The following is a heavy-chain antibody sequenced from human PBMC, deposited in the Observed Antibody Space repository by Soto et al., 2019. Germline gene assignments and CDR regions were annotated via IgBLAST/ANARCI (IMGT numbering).Heavy chain of an antibody. J-gene: IGHJ6*02. CDR1: GFTFSSYG. CDR3: ARDTSSSIGAYCMGV. D-gene: IGHD6-6*01. Sequence: QVQLVESGGGVVQPGRTLRLSCAASGFTFSSYGMHWVRQAPGKGLEWVAVIWYDGSNKYYADSVKGRFTISRDNSKNSLYMQRNSLRAEDTAVYYCARDTSSSIGAYCMGVWGQGTKVTVSS. CDR2: IWYDGSNK. V-gene: IGHV3-33*01.